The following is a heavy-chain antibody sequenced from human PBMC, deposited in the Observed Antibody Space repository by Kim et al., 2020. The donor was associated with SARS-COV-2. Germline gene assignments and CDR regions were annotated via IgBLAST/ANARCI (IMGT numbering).Heavy chain of an antibody. D-gene: IGHD3-22*01. Sequence: GGSLRLSCAASGFSFSTYEMNWVRQAPGKGLEWVSYISSSGSTIYYADSVKGRFTISRDNAKNSLYLQMNSLRAEDTAVYYCARVQYYYDSSGPQDAFDIWGQGTMVTVSS. CDR3: ARVQYYYDSSGPQDAFDI. CDR1: GFSFSTYE. CDR2: ISSSGSTI. V-gene: IGHV3-48*03. J-gene: IGHJ3*02.